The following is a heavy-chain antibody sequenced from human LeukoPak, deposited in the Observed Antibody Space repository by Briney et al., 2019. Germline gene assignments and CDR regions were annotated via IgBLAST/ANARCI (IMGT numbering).Heavy chain of an antibody. Sequence: SETLSLTCTVSGGSISSYYWSWIRQPPGKGLEWIGYIYYSGSTNYNPSLKSRVTISVDTSKNQFSLRLSSVTAADTAVYYCARQKMAPDAFDIWGQGTMVTVSS. CDR1: GGSISSYY. D-gene: IGHD5-24*01. CDR3: ARQKMAPDAFDI. V-gene: IGHV4-59*08. CDR2: IYYSGST. J-gene: IGHJ3*02.